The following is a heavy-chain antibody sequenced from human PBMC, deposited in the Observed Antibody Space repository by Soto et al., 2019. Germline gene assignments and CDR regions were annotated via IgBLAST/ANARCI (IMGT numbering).Heavy chain of an antibody. CDR3: ASGDPAGVDY. CDR1: GGSISSGGYY. V-gene: IGHV4-31*03. Sequence: QVQLQESGPGLVKPSQTLSLTCTVSGGSISSGGYYWSWIRQHPGKGLEWIGYIYYSGSTYYNPSLTRRVTISADTSKNQFSLKLSSVTAADTAVYYCASGDPAGVDYWGQGTLVTVSS. CDR2: IYYSGST. J-gene: IGHJ4*02. D-gene: IGHD6-19*01.